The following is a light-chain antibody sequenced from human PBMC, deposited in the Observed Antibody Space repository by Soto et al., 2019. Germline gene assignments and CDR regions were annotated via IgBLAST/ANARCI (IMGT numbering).Light chain of an antibody. CDR1: QSVGTF. V-gene: IGKV3-11*01. Sequence: EVVLTQSPVTLSLSPGERATLSCRASQSVGTFLAWYQQKPGQAPRLIIYDTSNRATGIPARFSGTGSGTDFALTISSXEPEDFXVYXCQHRTNWPRTFGQGTKLDIK. J-gene: IGKJ2*01. CDR3: QHRTNWPRT. CDR2: DTS.